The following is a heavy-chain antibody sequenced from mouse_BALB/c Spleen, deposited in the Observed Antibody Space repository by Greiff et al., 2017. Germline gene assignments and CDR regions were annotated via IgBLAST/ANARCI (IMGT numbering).Heavy chain of an antibody. CDR2: IDPANGNT. J-gene: IGHJ2*01. CDR1: GFNIKDTY. V-gene: IGHV14-3*02. CDR3: ARGWLHHFDY. Sequence: EVMLVESGAELVKPGASVKLSCTASGFNIKDTYMHWVKQRPEQGLEWIGRIDPANGNTKYDPKFQGKATITEDTSSNTAYLQLSSLTSEDTAVYYCARGWLHHFDYWGQGTTLTVSS. D-gene: IGHD2-3*01.